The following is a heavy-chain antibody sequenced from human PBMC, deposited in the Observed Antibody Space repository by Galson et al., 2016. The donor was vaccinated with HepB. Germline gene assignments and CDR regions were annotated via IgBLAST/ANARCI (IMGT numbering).Heavy chain of an antibody. CDR3: ARGAYPHYDSWSGYYTDRFYYSAFDV. CDR2: VNPSGGSP. J-gene: IGHJ6*02. D-gene: IGHD3-3*01. CDR1: GYSFTSHY. Sequence: SVKVSCKAFGYSFTSHYIYWVRQAPGQGLEWMGVVNPSGGSPSYAQKFQDRVNMTRDTSTSTVYMELSSLRSEDTAVYYCARGAYPHYDSWSGYYTDRFYYSAFDVWGQGTTVTVSS. V-gene: IGHV1-46*01.